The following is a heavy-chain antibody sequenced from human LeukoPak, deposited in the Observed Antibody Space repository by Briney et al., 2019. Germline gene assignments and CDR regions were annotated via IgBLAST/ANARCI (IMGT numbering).Heavy chain of an antibody. CDR2: IYYSGST. Sequence: SETLSLTCTVSGGFISSYYWSWIRQPPGKGLEWIGYIYYSGSTNYNPSLKSRVTISVDTSKNQFSLKLSSVTAADTAVYYCARDVSDGGNSFYWFDPWGQGTLVTVSS. CDR1: GGFISSYY. CDR3: ARDVSDGGNSFYWFDP. J-gene: IGHJ5*02. D-gene: IGHD4-23*01. V-gene: IGHV4-59*01.